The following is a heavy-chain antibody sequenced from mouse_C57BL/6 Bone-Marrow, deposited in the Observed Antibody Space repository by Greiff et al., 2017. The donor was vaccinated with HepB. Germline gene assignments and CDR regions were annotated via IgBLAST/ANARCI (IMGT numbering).Heavy chain of an antibody. CDR1: GFTFSSYG. Sequence: EVKLMESGGDLVKPGGSLKLSCAASGFTFSSYGMSWVRQTPDKRLEWVATISSGGSYTYYPDSVKGRFTISRDNAKNTLYLQMSSLKSEDTAMYFCARRTVGYGSIYCYAMDYWGQGTSDTVSS. J-gene: IGHJ4*01. V-gene: IGHV5-6*02. CDR3: ARRTVGYGSIYCYAMDY. CDR2: ISSGGSYT. D-gene: IGHD1-1*01.